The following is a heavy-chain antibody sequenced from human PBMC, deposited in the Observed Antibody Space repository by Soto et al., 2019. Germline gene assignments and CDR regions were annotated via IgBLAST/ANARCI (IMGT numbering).Heavy chain of an antibody. CDR3: ARADCTGAYCYSWPFNYGVDV. D-gene: IGHD2-15*01. Sequence: QVQLVESGGGVVQPGGSLRLSCTTSGFTFNTYGMHWVRQAPGKGLEWVAIIWYDGSNKYYADSVKGRFTISRDNSKNTLYLQMNSLRDEDTALYYSARADCTGAYCYSWPFNYGVDVWGQGTTVTVSS. J-gene: IGHJ6*02. CDR2: IWYDGSNK. V-gene: IGHV3-33*08. CDR1: GFTFNTYG.